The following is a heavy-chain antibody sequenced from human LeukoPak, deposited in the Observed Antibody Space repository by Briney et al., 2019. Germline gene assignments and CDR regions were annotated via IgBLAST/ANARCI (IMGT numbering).Heavy chain of an antibody. D-gene: IGHD6-6*01. J-gene: IGHJ4*02. Sequence: GASVKVSCKASGDIITSHYMNRVRQAPGQWLEWMGMINPSGGSTSYAQKFQGRVTMTRDTSTSTVYLELSSLRSEDTAVYYCARAYSSSSPFDYWGQGTLVTVSS. CDR3: ARAYSSSSPFDY. V-gene: IGHV1-46*01. CDR2: INPSGGST. CDR1: GDIITSHY.